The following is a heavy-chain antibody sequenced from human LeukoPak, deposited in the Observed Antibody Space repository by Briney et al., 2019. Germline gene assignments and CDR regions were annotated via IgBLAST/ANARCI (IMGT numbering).Heavy chain of an antibody. CDR1: GGTFSSYA. D-gene: IGHD3-22*01. J-gene: IGHJ4*02. CDR3: ARGSSGYYYEAY. Sequence: SVKVSCKASGGTFSSYAISWVRQAPGQGLEWMGGIIPIFGTANYAQKFQGRVTITADESTSTAYMELSSLRSVDTAVYYCARGSSGYYYEAYWGQGTLVTVSS. CDR2: IIPIFGTA. V-gene: IGHV1-69*13.